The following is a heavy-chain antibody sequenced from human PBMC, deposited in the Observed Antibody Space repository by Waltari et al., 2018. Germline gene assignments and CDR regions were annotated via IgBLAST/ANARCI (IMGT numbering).Heavy chain of an antibody. CDR2: MWYDGSNE. CDR3: ARDAYGGGSFFDF. CDR1: VFSFRSYG. D-gene: IGHD2-15*01. V-gene: IGHV3-33*01. Sequence: QVQLVESGGGVVQPGRSLRLSCAASVFSFRSYGMHWVRQAPGKGLEWVAVMWYDGSNEYYADSVKGRFTISRDNSKNTLYLQMNSLRAEDTAVYFCARDAYGGGSFFDFWGQGILVTVSS. J-gene: IGHJ4*02.